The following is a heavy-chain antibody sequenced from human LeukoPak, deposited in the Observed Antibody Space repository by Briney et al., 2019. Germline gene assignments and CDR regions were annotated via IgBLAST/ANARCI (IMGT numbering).Heavy chain of an antibody. J-gene: IGHJ4*02. V-gene: IGHV3-30*18. CDR2: ISYDGDNK. Sequence: GGSLRLSCAASGFTFNNYGIHWVRQAPGKGLEWVAVISYDGDNKYYADSLKGRFTISRDNSKNTLFLQMNSLRAEDTAVYYCAKDSSSWYFDYWGQGTLVTVSS. CDR1: GFTFNNYG. CDR3: AKDSSSWYFDY. D-gene: IGHD6-13*01.